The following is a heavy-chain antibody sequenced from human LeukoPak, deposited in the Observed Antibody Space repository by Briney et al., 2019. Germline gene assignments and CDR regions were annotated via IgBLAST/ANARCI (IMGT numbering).Heavy chain of an antibody. D-gene: IGHD5-18*01. CDR2: INSDGSST. V-gene: IGHV3-74*01. Sequence: PGGSLRLSCAASGFTFSSYWMHWVRQAPGKGLVWVSRINSDGSSTSYADSVKGRFTISRDSAKNTLYLQMNSLRVEDTAVYYCARDAGGYQDAFDIWGQGTMVTVSS. CDR1: GFTFSSYW. J-gene: IGHJ3*02. CDR3: ARDAGGYQDAFDI.